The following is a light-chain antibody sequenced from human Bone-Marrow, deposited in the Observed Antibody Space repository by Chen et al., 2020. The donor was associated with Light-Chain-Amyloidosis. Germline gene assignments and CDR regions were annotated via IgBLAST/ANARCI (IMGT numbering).Light chain of an antibody. CDR2: WAS. CDR1: QSVLSSSKNKNF. J-gene: IGKJ1*01. CDR3: QQYHSIPWT. Sequence: DIVMTQSPDSLAVSLGARATINCKSSQSVLSSSKNKNFLIWYQQKPGQPPKLLIYWASTRESGVPERFSGSGSGTDFTLTISSLQAEDVAVYYCQQYHSIPWTFGQGTKVEIK. V-gene: IGKV4-1*01.